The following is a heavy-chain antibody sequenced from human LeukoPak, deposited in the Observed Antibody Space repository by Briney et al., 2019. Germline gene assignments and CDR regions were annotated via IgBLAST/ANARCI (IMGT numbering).Heavy chain of an antibody. V-gene: IGHV4-34*01. CDR1: GGSFSGYY. CDR3: VRGAGATTRPYDHYYYGMDV. Sequence: SETLSLTCAVYGGSFSGYYWSWIRQPPGKGLEWIGEINHSGSTNYNPSLKSRVTISVDTSKNQFSLKLSSVTAADTAVYYCVRGAGATTRPYDHYYYGMDVWGQGTTVTVSS. D-gene: IGHD1-26*01. CDR2: INHSGST. J-gene: IGHJ6*02.